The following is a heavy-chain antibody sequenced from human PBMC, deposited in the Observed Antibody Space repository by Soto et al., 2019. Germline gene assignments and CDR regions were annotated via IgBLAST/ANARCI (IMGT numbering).Heavy chain of an antibody. V-gene: IGHV2-5*02. CDR3: ALRVLLYFDWPTPAEYFQH. CDR1: GFSLSTSGVG. D-gene: IGHD3-9*01. J-gene: IGHJ1*01. Sequence: QITLKESGPTLVKPTQTLTLTCTFSGFSLSTSGVGVGWIRQPPGKALEWLALIYWDDDKRYSPSLKSRLTITKDTSKIQVVLTMTNMDPVDTATYYCALRVLLYFDWPTPAEYFQHWGQGTLVTVSS. CDR2: IYWDDDK.